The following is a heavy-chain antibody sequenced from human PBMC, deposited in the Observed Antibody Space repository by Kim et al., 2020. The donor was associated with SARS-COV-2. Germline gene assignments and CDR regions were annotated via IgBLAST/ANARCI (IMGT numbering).Heavy chain of an antibody. CDR2: IDPSDSYT. CDR3: ARHFGGGYCSGGSCYSGLNWFDH. D-gene: IGHD2-15*01. J-gene: IGHJ5*02. CDR1: GYSFTSYW. V-gene: IGHV5-10-1*01. Sequence: GESLKISCKGSGYSFTSYWISWVRQMPGKGLEWMGRIDPSDSYTNYSPSFQGHVTISADKSISTAYLQWSSLKASDTAMYYCARHFGGGYCSGGSCYSGLNWFDHWGQGTLVTVSS.